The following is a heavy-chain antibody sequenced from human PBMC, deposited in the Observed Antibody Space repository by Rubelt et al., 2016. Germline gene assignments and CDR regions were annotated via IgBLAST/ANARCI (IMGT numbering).Heavy chain of an antibody. CDR3: ARGNYGDNNWFDP. V-gene: IGHV4-59*08. Sequence: PGKGLEWIGYIYYSGSTNYNPSLKSRVTISVDTSKNQFSLKLSSATAADTAVYYCARGNYGDNNWFDPWGQGTLVTVSS. J-gene: IGHJ5*02. D-gene: IGHD4-17*01. CDR2: IYYSGST.